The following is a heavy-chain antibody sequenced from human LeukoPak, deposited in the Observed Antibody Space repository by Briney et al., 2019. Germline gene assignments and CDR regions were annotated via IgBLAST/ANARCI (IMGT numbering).Heavy chain of an antibody. V-gene: IGHV1-18*01. CDR3: ARRGGVRSWYWFDP. CDR2: ISAYNGNT. CDR1: VYTFTSYG. D-gene: IGHD6-13*01. Sequence: GASVKVSCKASVYTFTSYGISWVPQAPGQGLEWMGWISAYNGNTNYAQKLQGRVTMTTDTSTSTAYMELRSLRSDDTAVYYCARRGGVRSWYWFDPWGQGALVTVSS. J-gene: IGHJ5*02.